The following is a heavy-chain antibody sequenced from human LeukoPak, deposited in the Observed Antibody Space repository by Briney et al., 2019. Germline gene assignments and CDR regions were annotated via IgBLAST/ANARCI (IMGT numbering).Heavy chain of an antibody. CDR1: GGSISDTIW. D-gene: IGHD3-22*01. Sequence: PSETLSLTCAVSGGSISDTIWWSWVRQPPGKGLEWIGEVYHSGSTNYNPSLKSRVTISIDKSKNQFSLKLTSVTAADTAVYYCARDRGDYYDSSLNPFDYWGQGTLVTVSS. V-gene: IGHV4-4*02. CDR2: VYHSGST. CDR3: ARDRGDYYDSSLNPFDY. J-gene: IGHJ4*02.